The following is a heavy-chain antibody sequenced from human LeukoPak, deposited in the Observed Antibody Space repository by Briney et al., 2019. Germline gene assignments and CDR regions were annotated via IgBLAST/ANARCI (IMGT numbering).Heavy chain of an antibody. CDR1: GFIFSSYG. CDR2: ISGSGSGGST. J-gene: IGHJ1*01. V-gene: IGHV3-23*01. CDR3: ARDQRWQQLLFQH. D-gene: IGHD6-13*01. Sequence: GGSLRLSCAASGFIFSSYGMTWVRQAPGKGLEWVSAISGSGSGGSTYYADSVKGRFTISRDNSKNTLYLQMNSLRAEDTAVYYCARDQRWQQLLFQHWGQGTLVTVSS.